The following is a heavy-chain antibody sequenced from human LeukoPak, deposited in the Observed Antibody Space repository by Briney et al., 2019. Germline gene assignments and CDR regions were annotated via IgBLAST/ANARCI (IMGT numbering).Heavy chain of an antibody. CDR1: GFTFSSYN. Sequence: GGSLRLSCAASGFTFSSYNMNWVRQAPGKGLEWLSYISSSSRTIHYADSVKGRFTISRDNSKNTLFLQMNSLRAEDTAVYYCARAHTKYVDVGATSYWGQGTLVTVSS. CDR3: ARAHTKYVDVGATSY. V-gene: IGHV3-48*01. D-gene: IGHD5-12*01. J-gene: IGHJ4*02. CDR2: ISSSSRTI.